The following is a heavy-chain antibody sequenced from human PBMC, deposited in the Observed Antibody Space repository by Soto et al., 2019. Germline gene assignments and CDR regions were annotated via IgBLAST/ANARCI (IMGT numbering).Heavy chain of an antibody. CDR2: ISAYNGIT. V-gene: IGHV1-18*01. Sequence: QVQLVQSGAEVKKPGASVKVSCKASGYTFSSYFISWVRQAPGQGREWMGWISAYNGITNYAQTLQGRVTMTSATSTSTAYMELRSLRSDDTAVYSCARDLPPVDYWGQGTLVTVSS. CDR3: ARDLPPVDY. J-gene: IGHJ4*02. CDR1: GYTFSSYF.